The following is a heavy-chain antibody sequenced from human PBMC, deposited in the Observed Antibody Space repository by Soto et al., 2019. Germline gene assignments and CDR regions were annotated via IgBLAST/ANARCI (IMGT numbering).Heavy chain of an antibody. CDR2: ISHSGST. Sequence: TLSLTCTFYGWSFIGYYWSLIRKHPGKGLEWIGYISHSGSTYYNPSLKSRVIISVDTSKNQFSLSLTSVTAADTAVYYCAREYTYGSNFFDCWGQGALVTVSS. D-gene: IGHD2-2*02. CDR1: GWSFIGYY. CDR3: AREYTYGSNFFDC. J-gene: IGHJ4*02. V-gene: IGHV4-31*03.